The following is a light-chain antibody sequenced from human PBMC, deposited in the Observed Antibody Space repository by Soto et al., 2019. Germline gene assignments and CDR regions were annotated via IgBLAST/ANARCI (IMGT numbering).Light chain of an antibody. CDR3: GTWDSSLSVVV. CDR2: DSN. J-gene: IGLJ2*01. Sequence: QSVLTQPPSVSAAPGQKVTISCSGSSSNIGNNYVSWYQQLPGTAPKLLIYDSNMRPSGIPDRFSGSKSGTSATLGITGLQTGDEADYFCGTWDSSLSVVVFGGGTTLTVL. CDR1: SSNIGNNY. V-gene: IGLV1-51*01.